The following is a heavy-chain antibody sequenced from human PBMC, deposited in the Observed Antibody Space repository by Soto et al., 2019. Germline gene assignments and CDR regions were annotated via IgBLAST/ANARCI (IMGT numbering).Heavy chain of an antibody. D-gene: IGHD1-7*01. J-gene: IGHJ4*02. CDR1: SGSISSSNW. CDR3: PRERPGTTPLGVVGVEY. Sequence: QVQLQESGPGLVKPSGTLSLTCAVSSGSISSSNWWSWVRQPPGKGLEWIGEIYHSGSTNYNPSLKLRVTIQVDNAKNQSSMNLSCVTAAKTAVYYCPRERPGTTPLGVVGVEYWGQGTLVTVSS. CDR2: IYHSGST. V-gene: IGHV4-4*02.